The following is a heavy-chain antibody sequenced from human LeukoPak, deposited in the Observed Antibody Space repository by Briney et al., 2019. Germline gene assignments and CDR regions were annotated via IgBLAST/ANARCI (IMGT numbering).Heavy chain of an antibody. V-gene: IGHV1-2*02. Sequence: ASVKVSCKASGYTFTGYYMHWVRQAPGQGLEWMGWINPNSGGTNYAQKFQGRVTMTRDTSISTAYMELSRLRSDNTAVYYCARDDPHYGDYSDWGQGTLVTVSS. J-gene: IGHJ4*02. D-gene: IGHD4-17*01. CDR1: GYTFTGYY. CDR2: INPNSGGT. CDR3: ARDDPHYGDYSD.